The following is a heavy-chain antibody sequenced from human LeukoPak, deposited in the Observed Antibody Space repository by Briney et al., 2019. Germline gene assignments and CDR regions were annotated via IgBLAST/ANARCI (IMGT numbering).Heavy chain of an antibody. CDR1: GGTFSYYA. CDR2: IIRMFGIP. J-gene: IGHJ6*02. V-gene: IGHV1-69*05. CDR3: ARRDSSGWYSYYYYYGMDV. Sequence: GSSVKVSCKASGGTFSYYAISWVRQAPGQGLEWMGGIIRMFGIPNYAQKFQGRVTITTDESTSTAYMELSSLRSEDTAVYYCARRDSSGWYSYYYYYGMDVWGQGTTVTVSS. D-gene: IGHD6-19*01.